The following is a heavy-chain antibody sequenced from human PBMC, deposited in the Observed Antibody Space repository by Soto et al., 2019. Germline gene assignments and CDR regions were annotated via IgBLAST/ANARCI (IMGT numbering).Heavy chain of an antibody. CDR1: GFTFSSYA. CDR2: ISGSGGST. Sequence: LRLSCAASGFTFSSYAMSWVRQAPGKGLEWVSAISGSGGSTYYADSVKGRFTISRDNSKNTLYLQMNSLRAEDTAVYYCAKDLGYYDFWSGYYGPFDYWGQGTLVTVSS. J-gene: IGHJ4*02. CDR3: AKDLGYYDFWSGYYGPFDY. V-gene: IGHV3-23*01. D-gene: IGHD3-3*01.